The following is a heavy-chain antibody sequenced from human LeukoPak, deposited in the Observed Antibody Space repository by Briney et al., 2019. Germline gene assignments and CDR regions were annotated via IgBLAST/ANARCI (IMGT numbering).Heavy chain of an antibody. CDR3: ARGIAAQNYFDP. D-gene: IGHD6-6*01. CDR1: GGSISSSNW. V-gene: IGHV4-4*02. Sequence: SEPLSLTCAVSGGSISSSNWWSWVRPPPGKGLEWIGEIFHDGSTTYNPSLKSRVTISVGKSKGQFSLKLSSVTAADTAVYYCARGIAAQNYFDPWGQGTLVTVSS. J-gene: IGHJ5*02. CDR2: IFHDGST.